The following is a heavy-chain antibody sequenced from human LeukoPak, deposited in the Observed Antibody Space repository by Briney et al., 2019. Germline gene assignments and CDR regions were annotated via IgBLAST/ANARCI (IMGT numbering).Heavy chain of an antibody. J-gene: IGHJ4*02. V-gene: IGHV1-3*01. Sequence: ASVKVSCKASGYTFTSYGISWVRQAPGQGLEWMGWINAGNGNTKYSQKFQGRVTITRDTSASTAYMELSSLRSEDTAVYYCARGPLLRFGELLGNFDYWGQGTLVTVSS. CDR1: GYTFTSYG. D-gene: IGHD3-10*01. CDR2: INAGNGNT. CDR3: ARGPLLRFGELLGNFDY.